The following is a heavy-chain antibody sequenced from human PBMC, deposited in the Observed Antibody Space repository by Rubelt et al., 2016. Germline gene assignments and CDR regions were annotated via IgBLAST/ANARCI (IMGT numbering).Heavy chain of an antibody. J-gene: IGHJ4*02. CDR3: ARDGCSGGSCYSEDY. V-gene: IGHV4-38-2*02. Sequence: QVQLQESGPGLVKPSETLSLTCTVSGYSISSGYYWGWIRQPPGKGLEWIGSIYHSGSTYYNPSLKSRVTISVDTSKNQFSLKLSSVTAADTAVYYCARDGCSGGSCYSEDYWGQGTLVTVSS. CDR1: GYSISSGYY. CDR2: IYHSGST. D-gene: IGHD2-15*01.